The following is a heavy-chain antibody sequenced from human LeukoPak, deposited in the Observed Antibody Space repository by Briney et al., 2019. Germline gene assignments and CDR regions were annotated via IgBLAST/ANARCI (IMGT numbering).Heavy chain of an antibody. CDR2: IYPGDSHT. J-gene: IGHJ5*02. V-gene: IGHV5-51*01. CDR1: VYSFTSYW. D-gene: IGHD2-2*01. Sequence: ESLKISCKCSVYSFTSYWSGWLRQMPGKGLEWMGIIYPGDSHTRYSPSFQGQVTISADTSISTAYLQWSILKASDTAMYYCAREGGTSCYGCWTWFDPWGQGPLVTVSS. CDR3: AREGGTSCYGCWTWFDP.